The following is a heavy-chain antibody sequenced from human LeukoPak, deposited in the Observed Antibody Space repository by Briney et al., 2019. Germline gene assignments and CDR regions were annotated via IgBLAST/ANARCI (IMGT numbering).Heavy chain of an antibody. CDR1: GGTFSSYA. CDR2: IIPILGIA. Sequence: SVKVSCKASGGTFSSYAISWVRQAPGQGLEWMGRIIPILGIANYAQKFQGRVTITADKSTSTAYMELSSLRSEDTAVYYCARINSLSGELLWAFDIWGQGTMVTVSS. D-gene: IGHD1-26*01. J-gene: IGHJ3*02. CDR3: ARINSLSGELLWAFDI. V-gene: IGHV1-69*04.